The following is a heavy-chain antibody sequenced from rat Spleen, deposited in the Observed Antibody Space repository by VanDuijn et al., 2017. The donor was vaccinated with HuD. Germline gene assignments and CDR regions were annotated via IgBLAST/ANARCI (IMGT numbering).Heavy chain of an antibody. V-gene: IGHV5-25*01. CDR1: GFTFSDYY. Sequence: EVQLVESGGGLVQPGRSLKLSCAASGFTFSDYYMAWVRQAPKKGLEWVASISTGGGNTYYRDSVKGRFTISRDNAKSTLYLQMDSLRSEDTATYYCARRHYSGNWFAYWGQGTLVTVSS. D-gene: IGHD1-1*01. CDR2: ISTGGGNT. J-gene: IGHJ3*01. CDR3: ARRHYSGNWFAY.